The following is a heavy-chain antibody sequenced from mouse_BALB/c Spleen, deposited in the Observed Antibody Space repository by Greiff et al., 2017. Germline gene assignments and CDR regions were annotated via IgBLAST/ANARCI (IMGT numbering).Heavy chain of an antibody. CDR3: ARDYYGSSHYAMDY. D-gene: IGHD1-1*01. CDR1: GFTFSSYA. V-gene: IGHV5-9-4*01. CDR2: ISSGGSYT. J-gene: IGHJ4*01. Sequence: EVQLVESGGGLVKPGGSLKLSCAASGFTFSSYAMSWVRQSPEKRLEWVAEISSGGSYTYYPDTVTGRFTISRDNAKNTLYLEMSSLRSEDTAMYYCARDYYGSSHYAMDYWGQGTSVTVSS.